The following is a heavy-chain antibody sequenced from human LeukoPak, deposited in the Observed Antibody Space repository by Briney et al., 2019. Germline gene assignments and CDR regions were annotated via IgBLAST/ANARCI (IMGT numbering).Heavy chain of an antibody. CDR3: ARDVYYDSSGYQEGGFDY. CDR2: INPNSGGT. D-gene: IGHD3-22*01. V-gene: IGHV1-2*06. Sequence: ASVKVSCKASGYTFTGYYMHWVLQAPGHGLEWMGRINPNSGGTNYAQKFQGRVTMTRDTSISTAYMELSRLRSDDTAVYYCARDVYYDSSGYQEGGFDYWGQGTLVTVSS. CDR1: GYTFTGYY. J-gene: IGHJ4*02.